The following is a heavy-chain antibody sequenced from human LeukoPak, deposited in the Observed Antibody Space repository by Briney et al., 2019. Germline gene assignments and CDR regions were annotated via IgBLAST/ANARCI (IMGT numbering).Heavy chain of an antibody. V-gene: IGHV4-34*01. J-gene: IGHJ4*02. CDR2: INHSGST. CDR3: ARGLFRHVSAPLPI. D-gene: IGHD2-2*01. Sequence: SETLSLTCAVYGGSFSGYYWSWIREPPGKGLEWIGEINHSGSTNYNPALESRVTISVDKSKNQFSLKLTSVPAADTAVSYCARGLFRHVSAPLPIWGQRTLATLSS. CDR1: GGSFSGYY.